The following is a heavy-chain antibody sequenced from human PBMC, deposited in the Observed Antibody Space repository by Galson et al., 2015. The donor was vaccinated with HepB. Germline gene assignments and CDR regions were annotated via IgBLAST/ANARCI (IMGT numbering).Heavy chain of an antibody. J-gene: IGHJ5*02. CDR3: AKDPSISLHGYGSNWFDP. CDR1: GFTFSSYA. Sequence: SLRLSCAASGFTFSSYAMSWVRQAPGKGPEWVSAISGSGGSTYYADSVKGRFTISRDNSKNTLYLQMNSLRAEDTAVYYCAKDPSISLHGYGSNWFDPWGQGTLVTVSS. V-gene: IGHV3-23*01. D-gene: IGHD3-10*01. CDR2: ISGSGGST.